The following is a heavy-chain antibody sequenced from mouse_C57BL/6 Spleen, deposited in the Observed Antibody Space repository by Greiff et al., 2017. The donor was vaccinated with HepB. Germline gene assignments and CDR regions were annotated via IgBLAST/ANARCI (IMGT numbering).Heavy chain of an antibody. CDR3: ARKDYDYDYHAMDY. V-gene: IGHV1-50*01. CDR1: GYTFTSYW. D-gene: IGHD2-4*01. J-gene: IGHJ4*01. CDR2: IDPSDSYT. Sequence: QVQLQQPGAELVKPGASVKLSCKASGYTFTSYWMQWVKQRPGQGLEWIGEIDPSDSYTNYNHKFKGKATLTVDTSSSTAYMQRSRLTSEDSAVYDCARKDYDYDYHAMDYWGEGTAVTVSS.